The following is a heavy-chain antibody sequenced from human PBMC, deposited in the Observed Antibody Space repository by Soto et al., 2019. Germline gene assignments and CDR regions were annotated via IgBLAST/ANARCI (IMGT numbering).Heavy chain of an antibody. J-gene: IGHJ6*02. V-gene: IGHV5-51*01. CDR2: THPGDSET. CDR3: ARQGRDGHNQGYGMDV. CDR1: GDSFNTYW. Sequence: PGESLKISCKGSGDSFNTYWIAWVRQMLGKGLEWMGITHPGDSETRYSPSFEGQVTISADKSISTAYLQWSSLKASDTAMYYCARQGRDGHNQGYGMDVWGQGTTVTVSS.